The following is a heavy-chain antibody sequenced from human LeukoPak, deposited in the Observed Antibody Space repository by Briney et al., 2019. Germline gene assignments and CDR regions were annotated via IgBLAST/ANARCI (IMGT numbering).Heavy chain of an antibody. CDR2: TYYRSKWYN. D-gene: IGHD6-13*01. J-gene: IGHJ4*02. V-gene: IGHV6-1*01. Sequence: SQTLSLTCVITGDSVSSNSAVWNWIRQSPSRGLEWLGRTYYRSKWYNDYAVSVKSRITINPDTSKNQFSLQLSSVTPEDTAMYYCAREAAAGWVEGWGRGTLVTVSS. CDR1: GDSVSSNSAV. CDR3: AREAAAGWVEG.